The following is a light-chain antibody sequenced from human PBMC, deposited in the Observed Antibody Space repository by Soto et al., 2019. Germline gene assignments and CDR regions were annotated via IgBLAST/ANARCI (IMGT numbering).Light chain of an antibody. Sequence: QSALTQPASVSGSPGQSITISCTGTSSDVGGYNYVSWYQQHPGEAPKLIIYDVGNRPSGVSNRFSGSKSGNTASLTISGLQAEDESDYYCSSYTSSSTSYVVFGGGTKLTVL. J-gene: IGLJ2*01. CDR3: SSYTSSSTSYVV. CDR1: SSDVGGYNY. V-gene: IGLV2-14*01. CDR2: DVG.